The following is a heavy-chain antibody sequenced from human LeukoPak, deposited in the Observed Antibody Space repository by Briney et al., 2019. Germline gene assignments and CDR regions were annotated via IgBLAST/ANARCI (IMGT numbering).Heavy chain of an antibody. V-gene: IGHV1-2*02. J-gene: IGHJ4*02. D-gene: IGHD3-10*01. CDR2: IAPNGYGT. CDR1: GNILTGHY. CDR3: ARDEDRGPDH. Sequence: ASVKVSCKASGNILTGHYMHWVRQAPGQGLEWMGWIAPNGYGTLYAQKFLGRLTVTRDTSISTVYMELNNLTSGDTAVYYCARDEDRGPDHWGQGTLITVSS.